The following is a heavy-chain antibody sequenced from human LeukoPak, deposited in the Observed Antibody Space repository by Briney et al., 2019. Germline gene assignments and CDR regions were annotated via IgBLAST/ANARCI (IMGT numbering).Heavy chain of an antibody. CDR2: ISWNSGSI. CDR1: VFAFDDSA. D-gene: IGHD3-10*01. Sequence: GGSLRLSCAASVFAFDDSAMHLVRQAPGKGLEWVSGISWNSGSIGYADSVKGRFTISRDNAKNSLYLQMNSLRAEDTALYYCAKDSQKLLWFGESSWYNWFDPWGQGTLVTVSS. V-gene: IGHV3-9*01. J-gene: IGHJ5*02. CDR3: AKDSQKLLWFGESSWYNWFDP.